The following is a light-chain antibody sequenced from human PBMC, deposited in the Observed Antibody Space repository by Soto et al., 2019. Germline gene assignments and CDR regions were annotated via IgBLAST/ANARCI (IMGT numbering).Light chain of an antibody. V-gene: IGKV1-5*01. CDR1: QSISSW. J-gene: IGKJ1*01. CDR3: QQYNSYWT. Sequence: DIQMTPSPSTLSASVGDRVTITCRARQSISSWLAWYQQKPGKAPKLLIYDASSLESGVPSRFSGSGSGTEFTLTSSSLQPDDFATYYCQQYNSYWTFGQGTKVEIK. CDR2: DAS.